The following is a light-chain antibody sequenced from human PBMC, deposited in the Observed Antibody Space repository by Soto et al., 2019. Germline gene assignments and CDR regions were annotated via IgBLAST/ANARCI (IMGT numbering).Light chain of an antibody. V-gene: IGKV3-11*01. Sequence: EIVLTQSPATLSLSPGERATLSCRASQGVSSYLAWYQQKPGQAPRLLIYDASNRATGISARFSGSGSGTDFTLTISSLEPEDFAVYYCQQRSNWPPTFGGGTKVDIK. J-gene: IGKJ4*01. CDR3: QQRSNWPPT. CDR2: DAS. CDR1: QGVSSY.